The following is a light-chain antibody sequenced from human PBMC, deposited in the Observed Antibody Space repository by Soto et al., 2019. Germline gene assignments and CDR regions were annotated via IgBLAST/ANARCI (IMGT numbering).Light chain of an antibody. Sequence: VLTQSPGTLSLSTGESATLSCRASQTVSITYLTWYQQKPGQAPRLLIYGASTRATGIPARFSGSGSGTDFTLTISSLEPEDFAVYYCQQRSNWPPGTFGGGTKVDIK. V-gene: IGKV3D-20*02. CDR1: QTVSITY. CDR2: GAS. CDR3: QQRSNWPPGT. J-gene: IGKJ4*01.